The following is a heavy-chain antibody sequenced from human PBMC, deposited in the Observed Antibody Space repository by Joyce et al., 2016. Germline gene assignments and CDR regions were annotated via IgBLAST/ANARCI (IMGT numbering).Heavy chain of an antibody. CDR3: AKDALVRDSWGFDY. V-gene: IGHV3-21*01. D-gene: IGHD3-16*01. CDR2: ISRTSNDI. Sequence: EVQLVESGGGLVKPGGSLRLSCAASGFTFNFYSMNWVRQAPGKGLEWVSTISRTSNDIYYADSVKGRFTISRDNAKNSLYLQMNSLRAEDTAVYYCAKDALVRDSWGFDYWGQGALVTVSS. CDR1: GFTFNFYS. J-gene: IGHJ4*02.